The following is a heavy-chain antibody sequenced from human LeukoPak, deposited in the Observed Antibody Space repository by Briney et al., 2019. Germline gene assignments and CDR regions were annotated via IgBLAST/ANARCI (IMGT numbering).Heavy chain of an antibody. Sequence: ASVKVSCKASGYTFTSYDINWVRQATGQGLEWMGWMNPNSGNTGYAQKFQGRVTMTRNTSISTAYMELSSLRSEDTAVYYCAREWGLRLTVNPKGMDVWGQGTTVIVSS. J-gene: IGHJ6*02. CDR2: MNPNSGNT. V-gene: IGHV1-8*01. D-gene: IGHD1-26*01. CDR3: AREWGLRLTVNPKGMDV. CDR1: GYTFTSYD.